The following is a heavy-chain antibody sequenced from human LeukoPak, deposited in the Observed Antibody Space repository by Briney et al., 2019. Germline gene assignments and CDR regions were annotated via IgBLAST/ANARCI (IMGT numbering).Heavy chain of an antibody. Sequence: GGSLRLSCAASGFNFSSYWMSWVRQAPGKGLEWVANIKPDGSEKYCVGSVKGRFTISRDNAKNSLYLQMNSLRAEDTAVYYCARGDFDDYGDYVDAFEFWGQGTMVTVSA. CDR3: ARGDFDDYGDYVDAFEF. J-gene: IGHJ3*01. V-gene: IGHV3-7*01. CDR1: GFNFSSYW. CDR2: IKPDGSEK. D-gene: IGHD4-17*01.